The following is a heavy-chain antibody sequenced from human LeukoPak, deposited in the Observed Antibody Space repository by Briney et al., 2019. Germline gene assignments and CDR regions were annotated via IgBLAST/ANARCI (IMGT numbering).Heavy chain of an antibody. V-gene: IGHV4-34*01. CDR3: ARLVRPRTYYSSGWPNIDY. Sequence: PSETLSLTCAVYGGSFSGYYWSWIRQPPGKGLEYIGEINHSGSTNYNPSLKSRVTISVDTSKNQFSLKLSSGTAADTAVYYCARLVRPRTYYSSGWPNIDYWGQGTLVTVSS. J-gene: IGHJ4*02. CDR1: GGSFSGYY. D-gene: IGHD6-19*01. CDR2: INHSGST.